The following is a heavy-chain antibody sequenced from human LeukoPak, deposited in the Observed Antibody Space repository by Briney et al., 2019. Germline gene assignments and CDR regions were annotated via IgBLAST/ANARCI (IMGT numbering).Heavy chain of an antibody. CDR3: ARVADGYSSSWYKWDYYYMDV. D-gene: IGHD6-13*01. Sequence: PSETLSLTCTVSGGSISSYYWSWIRQPPGKGLEWIGYIYYSGSTNYNPSLKSRITISVDTSNNQFSLKLSSVTAADTAVYYCARVADGYSSSWYKWDYYYMDVWGKGTTVTVSS. J-gene: IGHJ6*03. CDR2: IYYSGST. V-gene: IGHV4-59*01. CDR1: GGSISSYY.